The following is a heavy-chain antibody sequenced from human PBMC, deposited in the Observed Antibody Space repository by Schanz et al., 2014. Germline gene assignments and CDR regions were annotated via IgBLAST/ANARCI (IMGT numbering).Heavy chain of an antibody. Sequence: VQLVESGGALVQPGGSLRLSCSASGFTFSDHWMSWVRQPPGKGLEWVANIKGDSSEKNYVDSVKGRFTLSRDNAKKTMDLQMNSLRVEDTAVYYCARRVPYSFGLDVWGQGATVTVSS. CDR2: IKGDSSEK. V-gene: IGHV3-7*03. CDR3: ARRVPYSFGLDV. J-gene: IGHJ6*02. CDR1: GFTFSDHW. D-gene: IGHD1-1*01.